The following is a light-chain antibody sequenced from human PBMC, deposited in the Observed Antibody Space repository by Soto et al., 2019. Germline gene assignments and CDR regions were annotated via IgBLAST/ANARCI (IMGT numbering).Light chain of an antibody. J-gene: IGKJ4*01. V-gene: IGKV3-15*01. CDR3: QQYDEWPLT. Sequence: EKVMTQSPATLSVSPGERATLSCRASQNVNTRLAWYQQKPGQAPRLLIYDAFTRATGIPDRFSGSASGTEFTLTISSLESEDFAVYYCQQYDEWPLTFGGGTKVEIK. CDR2: DAF. CDR1: QNVNTR.